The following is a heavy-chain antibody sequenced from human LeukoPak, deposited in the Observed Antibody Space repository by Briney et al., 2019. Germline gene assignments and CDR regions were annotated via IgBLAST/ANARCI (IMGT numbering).Heavy chain of an antibody. D-gene: IGHD3-3*01. V-gene: IGHV1-69*06. CDR1: GYTFTSYD. CDR2: IIPIFGTA. Sequence: ASVKVSCKASGYTFTSYDINWVRQATGQGLEWMGGIIPIFGTANYAQKFQGRVTITADKSTSTAYMELSSLRSEDTAVYYCASRDRITIFGVVIRDAFDIWGQGTMVTVSS. CDR3: ASRDRITIFGVVIRDAFDI. J-gene: IGHJ3*02.